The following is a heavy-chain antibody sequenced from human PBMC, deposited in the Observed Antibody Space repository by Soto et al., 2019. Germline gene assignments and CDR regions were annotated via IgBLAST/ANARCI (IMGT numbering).Heavy chain of an antibody. Sequence: QVQLVQSGAEVKKSGSSVKVSCKAPGGTFSTYAISWVRQAPGQGLECMGGVIPIFGTPKYAQKFQGRVTITADESTSTGYMELRSLRSEDTAVYYCARSQGGSSSLDIYYYYYYGMDVWGQGTTVTVSS. J-gene: IGHJ6*02. CDR1: GGTFSTYA. V-gene: IGHV1-69*01. CDR3: ARSQGGSSSLDIYYYYYYGMDV. D-gene: IGHD2-15*01. CDR2: VIPIFGTP.